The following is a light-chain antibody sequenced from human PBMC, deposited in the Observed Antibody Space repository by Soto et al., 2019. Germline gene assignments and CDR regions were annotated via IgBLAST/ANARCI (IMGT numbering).Light chain of an antibody. V-gene: IGKV1-27*01. CDR3: QKYDSVPLT. CDR1: QGMSDH. CDR2: AAS. Sequence: DIQMSQSPSSLSASVGDRVTITCRASQGMSDHLAWYQQKPGKVPKLLIYAASTLQSGVPSRVSGSGSGTEFTLTISSLQPDDVATYYCQKYDSVPLTFGPGTKVDIK. J-gene: IGKJ3*01.